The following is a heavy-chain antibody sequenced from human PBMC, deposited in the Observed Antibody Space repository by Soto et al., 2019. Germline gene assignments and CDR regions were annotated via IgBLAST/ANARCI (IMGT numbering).Heavy chain of an antibody. J-gene: IGHJ2*01. V-gene: IGHV1-3*01. CDR3: ARVTTYWYFDL. Sequence: QRLEWMGWIIAANGNTKYSQKFQGRVTITSDTSARTAYMELSSLRSEDTAVYYCARVTTYWYFDLWGRGTLVTVSS. CDR2: IIAANGNT.